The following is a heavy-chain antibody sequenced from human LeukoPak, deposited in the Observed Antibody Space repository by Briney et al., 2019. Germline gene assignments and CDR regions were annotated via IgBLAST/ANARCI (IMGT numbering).Heavy chain of an antibody. CDR1: GGSFRGYY. D-gene: IGHD4-17*01. CDR3: ARYGDLVYYFDY. Sequence: SETLSLTCAVYGGSFRGYYWSWIRQPPGKGLEWIGEINHSGSTNYNPSLKSRVTISVDTSKNQFSLKLSSVTAADTAVYYCARYGDLVYYFDYWGQGTLVTVSS. V-gene: IGHV4-34*01. CDR2: INHSGST. J-gene: IGHJ4*02.